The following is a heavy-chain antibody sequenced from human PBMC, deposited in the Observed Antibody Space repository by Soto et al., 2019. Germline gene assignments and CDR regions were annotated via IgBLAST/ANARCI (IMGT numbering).Heavy chain of an antibody. D-gene: IGHD5-12*01. CDR2: IVVGSGNT. V-gene: IGHV1-58*01. J-gene: IGHJ6*02. Sequence: SVKVSCKASGFTFTSSAVQWVRQARGQRLEWIGWIVVGSGNTNYAQKFQGRVTITADESTSTAYMELSSLRSEDTAVYYCARGLAEMATITYYYYGMDVWGQGTTVTVSS. CDR1: GFTFTSSA. CDR3: ARGLAEMATITYYYYGMDV.